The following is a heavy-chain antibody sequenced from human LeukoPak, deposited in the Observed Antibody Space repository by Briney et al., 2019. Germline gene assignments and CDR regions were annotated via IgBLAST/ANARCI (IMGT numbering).Heavy chain of an antibody. CDR2: INPSGGST. J-gene: IGHJ5*02. CDR1: GYTFTSYY. CDR3: VRGPYGSGISNWFDP. D-gene: IGHD3-10*01. Sequence: GASVKVSCTASGYTFTSYYMHWVRQAPGQGLEWMGIINPSGGSTSYAQKFQGRVTMTRDMSTSTVYMELSSLRSEDTAVYYCVRGPYGSGISNWFDPWGQGTLVIVSS. V-gene: IGHV1-46*01.